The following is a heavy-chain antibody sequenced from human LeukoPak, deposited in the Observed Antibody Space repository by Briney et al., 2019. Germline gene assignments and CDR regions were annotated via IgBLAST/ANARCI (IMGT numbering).Heavy chain of an antibody. CDR3: ARDQMATTSFDY. D-gene: IGHD5-24*01. CDR2: IIPILGIA. CDR1: GGIFSSYT. J-gene: IGHJ4*02. V-gene: IGHV1-69*04. Sequence: SVKVSCKASGGIFSSYTISWVRQAPGQGLEWMGRIIPILGIANYAQKFQGRVTITADKSTSTAYMELSSLRSEDTAVYYCARDQMATTSFDYWGQGTLVTVSS.